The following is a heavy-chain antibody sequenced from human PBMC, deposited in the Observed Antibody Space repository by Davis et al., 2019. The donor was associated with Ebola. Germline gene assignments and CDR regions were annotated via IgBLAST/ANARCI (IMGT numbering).Heavy chain of an antibody. D-gene: IGHD4-17*01. V-gene: IGHV3-48*04. CDR3: ARASYAKDFDY. Sequence: GESLKISCAASGFTVSSNYMSWVRQAPGKGLEWVSYISSSSSTIYYADSVKGRFTISRDNAKNSLYLQMNSLRAEDTAVYYCARASYAKDFDYWGQGTLVTVSS. CDR2: ISSSSSTI. J-gene: IGHJ4*02. CDR1: GFTVSSNY.